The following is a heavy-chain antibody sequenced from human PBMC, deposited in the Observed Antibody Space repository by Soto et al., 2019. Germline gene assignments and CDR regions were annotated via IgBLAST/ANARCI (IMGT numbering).Heavy chain of an antibody. V-gene: IGHV3-11*01. J-gene: IGHJ3*02. CDR3: TRDVVDIVFSGAFDI. CDR1: GFTFSDYY. Sequence: GGSLRLSCAASGFTFSDYYMSWIRQTPGKGLELVSYISVTGTTVYYADSVKGRFTISRDNAKNSLYLQMNSLKTEDTAVYYCTRDVVDIVFSGAFDIWGQGTMVTVSS. CDR2: ISVTGTTV. D-gene: IGHD2-2*03.